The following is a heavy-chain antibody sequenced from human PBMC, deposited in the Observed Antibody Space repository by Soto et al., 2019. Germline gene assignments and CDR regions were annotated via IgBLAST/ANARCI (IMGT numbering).Heavy chain of an antibody. CDR1: GYTFTGYY. D-gene: IGHD6-6*01. V-gene: IGHV1-2*02. CDR2: INPNSGGT. J-gene: IGHJ4*02. Sequence: ASVKVSCKASGYTFTGYYMHWVRQAPGQGLEWMGWINPNSGGTNYAQKFQGRVTMTRDTSISTAYMELSRLGSDDTAVYYCARKGRYSSSTPGAAFGYWGQGTLVTVSS. CDR3: ARKGRYSSSTPGAAFGY.